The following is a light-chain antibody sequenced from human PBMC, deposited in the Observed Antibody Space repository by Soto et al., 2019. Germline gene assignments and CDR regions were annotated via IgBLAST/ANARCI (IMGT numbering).Light chain of an antibody. V-gene: IGLV1-44*01. CDR1: SSNIGSKT. CDR3: AAWDASMNGVV. Sequence: QSVLTQPPSASGTPGQRVTISCSGSSSNIGSKTVNWYQQLPGTAPKLLIYSNNQRPSGVPDRLSGSTSATSASPAISGLQSEEEEADYCAAWDASMNGVVFGGGTKVTVL. CDR2: SNN. J-gene: IGLJ2*01.